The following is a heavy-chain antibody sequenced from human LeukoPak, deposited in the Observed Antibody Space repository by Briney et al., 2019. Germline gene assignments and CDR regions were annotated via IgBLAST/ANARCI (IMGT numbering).Heavy chain of an antibody. CDR1: GFTVSSNY. CDR3: ASNYYDSSGYYYRDY. CDR2: IYSGGST. V-gene: IGHV3-53*04. J-gene: IGHJ4*02. Sequence: GGSLRLSCAASGFTVSSNYMSWVRQAPGKGLEWVSVIYSGGSTYYADSEKGRFTISRHNSKNTLYLQMNSLRAEDTAVYYCASNYYDSSGYYYRDYWGQGTLVTVSS. D-gene: IGHD3-22*01.